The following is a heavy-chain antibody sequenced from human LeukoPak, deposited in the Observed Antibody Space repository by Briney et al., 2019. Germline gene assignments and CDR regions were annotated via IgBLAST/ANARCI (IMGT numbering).Heavy chain of an antibody. V-gene: IGHV4-4*07. CDR2: IYPSGSP. CDR1: PRPIRRYP. D-gene: IGHD4-17*01. CDR3: AGEPGYGDYNYDY. J-gene: IGHJ4*02. Sequence: SETLSLTCIASPRPIRRYPRSWIRQPAGPALEWIPRIYPSGSPHYNPSLTSRLPLSVDTSKNQFSLKLSSVPAAHTAVYYSAGEPGYGDYNYDYWGQGTLVTVSS.